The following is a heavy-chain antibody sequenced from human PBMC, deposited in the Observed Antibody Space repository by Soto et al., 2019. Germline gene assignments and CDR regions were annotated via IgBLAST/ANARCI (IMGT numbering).Heavy chain of an antibody. Sequence: QVHLVESGGGVVQPGTSLRLSCEASGFTFSSYGIHWVRQAPGKGLEWVAVIWHDGSYKYYADYVKGRFTISRDNSKNTLYLEMNSLRAEDTAIYYCARDVKAVAGLDLWGQGTLVSVS. CDR1: GFTFSSYG. CDR2: IWHDGSYK. J-gene: IGHJ5*02. D-gene: IGHD6-19*01. CDR3: ARDVKAVAGLDL. V-gene: IGHV3-33*01.